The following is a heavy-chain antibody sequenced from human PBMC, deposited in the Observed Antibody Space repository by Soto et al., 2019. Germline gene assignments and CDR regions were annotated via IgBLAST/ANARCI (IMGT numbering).Heavy chain of an antibody. Sequence: QIQLVQSGAEVKKPGASVKVSCRASGYTFTGYYLHWVRQAPGQGLEWMVWVNPISDDTNYAQKFQDRVIMTRDRSITTVHMELSRLRSDDTAVYYCAREEGFRITMDRGRWFDPWGQGTLVTVSS. CDR2: VNPISDDT. J-gene: IGHJ5*02. CDR3: AREEGFRITMDRGRWFDP. D-gene: IGHD3-10*01. V-gene: IGHV1-2*02. CDR1: GYTFTGYY.